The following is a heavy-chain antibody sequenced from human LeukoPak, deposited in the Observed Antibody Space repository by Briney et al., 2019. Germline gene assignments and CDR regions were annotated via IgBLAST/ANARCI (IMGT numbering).Heavy chain of an antibody. CDR2: IIPIFGTA. Sequence: SVKVSCKASGGTFSSYAISWVRQAPGQGLEWMGGIIPIFGTANYAQKFQGRVTMTRDTSISTAYMELSRLRSDDTAVYYCAIRDYDTSRWFDPWGQGTLVTVSS. D-gene: IGHD3-22*01. J-gene: IGHJ5*02. V-gene: IGHV1-69*05. CDR3: AIRDYDTSRWFDP. CDR1: GGTFSSYA.